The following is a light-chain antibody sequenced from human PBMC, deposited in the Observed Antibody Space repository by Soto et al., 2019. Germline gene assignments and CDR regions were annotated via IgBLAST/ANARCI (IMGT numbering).Light chain of an antibody. V-gene: IGKV1-5*01. CDR1: QSIGTW. J-gene: IGKJ2*01. Sequence: DIQMTQSPSPLSASVGDRVTITCRASQSIGTWLAWYQQKPGKAPKLLIYDASSLESGVPSRFSGSGSGTEFTLTISSPQPDDFATYYCQQYNSYSTFGQGTKVEIK. CDR2: DAS. CDR3: QQYNSYST.